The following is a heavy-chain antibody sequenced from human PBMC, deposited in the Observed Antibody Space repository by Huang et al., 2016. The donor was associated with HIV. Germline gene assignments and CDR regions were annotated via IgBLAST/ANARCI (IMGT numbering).Heavy chain of an antibody. D-gene: IGHD3-3*01. CDR2: LYYTEKM. J-gene: IGHJ2*01. Sequence: QMRFQESGPGLVKPSGTLSLTCNVSGGSINTGRYYWGWIRQPPGKGLEWVGSLYYTEKMTYIPSLKGRLTMSADTSKNQFSLNLSSVTAADTAIYYCARNHDFWRGRMFAISYFDVWGRGTLVTVAS. V-gene: IGHV4-39*01. CDR3: ARNHDFWRGRMFAISYFDV. CDR1: GGSINTGRYY.